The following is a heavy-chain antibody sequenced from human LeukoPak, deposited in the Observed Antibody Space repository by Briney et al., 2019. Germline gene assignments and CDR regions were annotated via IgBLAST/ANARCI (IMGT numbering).Heavy chain of an antibody. CDR1: GGSISSYY. CDR2: IYYSGST. V-gene: IGHV4-59*01. CDR3: AGTVGYCSSTSCYGIWFDP. Sequence: SGTLSLTCTVSGGSISSYYWSWIRQPPGKGLEWIGYIYYSGSTNYNPSLKSRVTISVDTSKNQFSLKLSSVTAADTAVYYCAGTVGYCSSTSCYGIWFDPWGQGTLVTVSS. D-gene: IGHD2-2*01. J-gene: IGHJ5*02.